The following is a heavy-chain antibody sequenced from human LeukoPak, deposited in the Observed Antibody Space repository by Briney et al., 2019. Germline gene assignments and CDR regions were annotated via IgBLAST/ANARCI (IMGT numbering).Heavy chain of an antibody. CDR3: AKGLLFTIIVVVNADAFDI. Sequence: GGSLRLSCAASGFTFSTYTMSWVRQPPGKALEWVSTIRSNGAGTYYADSVKGRFTISRDNSKNTLYLQMNSLRAEDTAVYYCAKGLLFTIIVVVNADAFDIWGQGTMVTVSS. V-gene: IGHV3-23*01. CDR2: IRSNGAGT. CDR1: GFTFSTYT. J-gene: IGHJ3*02. D-gene: IGHD3-22*01.